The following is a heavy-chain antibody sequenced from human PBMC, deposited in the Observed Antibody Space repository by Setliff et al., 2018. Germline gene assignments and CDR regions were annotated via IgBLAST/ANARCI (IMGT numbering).Heavy chain of an antibody. J-gene: IGHJ4*02. CDR3: ARGPPPGATDPYYFDY. CDR2: INPNSGGT. Sequence: FTGYYMHWVRQAPGQGLEWMGWINPNSGGTNYAQKFQGWVTMTRDTSISTAYMELSRLRSDDTAVYYCARGPPPGATDPYYFDYWGQGTLVTVS. V-gene: IGHV1-2*04. D-gene: IGHD1-26*01. CDR1: FTGYY.